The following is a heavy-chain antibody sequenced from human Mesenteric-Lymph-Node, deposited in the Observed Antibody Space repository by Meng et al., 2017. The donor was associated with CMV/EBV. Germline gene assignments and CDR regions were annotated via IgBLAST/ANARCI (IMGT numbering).Heavy chain of an antibody. J-gene: IGHJ4*02. CDR3: AKRDADFWSRVPGY. Sequence: GGSLRLSCAASGFTFSSSWMHWVCQAPEKGLEWVADIKCDGSEKYYVDSVKGRLTISRDNSKNTLYLQMSSLRAEDTAVYYCAKRDADFWSRVPGYWGQGTLVTVSS. D-gene: IGHD3-3*01. CDR2: IKCDGSEK. CDR1: GFTFSSSW. V-gene: IGHV3-52*01.